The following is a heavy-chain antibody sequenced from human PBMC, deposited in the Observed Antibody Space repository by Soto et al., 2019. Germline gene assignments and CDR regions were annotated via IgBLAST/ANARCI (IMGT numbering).Heavy chain of an antibody. V-gene: IGHV3-73*01. CDR2: IKSKANSSAT. Sequence: KGQEWVGGIKSKANSSATAYAASVKGRFTISRDDSQNTAYLQMNSLKTEDTAVYFCTCFFQAEGGIRDCPPVSAFLLNRSSDL. J-gene: IGHJ2*01. D-gene: IGHD3-9*01. CDR3: TCFFQAEGGIRDCPPVSAFLLNRSSDL.